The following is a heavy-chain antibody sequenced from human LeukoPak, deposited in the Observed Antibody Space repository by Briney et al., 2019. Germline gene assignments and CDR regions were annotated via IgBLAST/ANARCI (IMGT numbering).Heavy chain of an antibody. Sequence: GGSLRLSCAASGFTFSSYAMSWVRQAPGKGLEWVSAISGSGGSTYYADSVKGRFTISRDNSKNTLYLQMNSLRAEDTAVYYCAKDLEVMGSSTSCYKCGIEDYWGQGTLVTVSS. CDR1: GFTFSSYA. J-gene: IGHJ4*02. V-gene: IGHV3-23*01. CDR3: AKDLEVMGSSTSCYKCGIEDY. D-gene: IGHD2-2*02. CDR2: ISGSGGST.